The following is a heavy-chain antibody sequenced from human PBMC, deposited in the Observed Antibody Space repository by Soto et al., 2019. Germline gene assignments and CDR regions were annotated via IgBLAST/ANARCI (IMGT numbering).Heavy chain of an antibody. CDR2: MNTNLNAT. V-gene: IGHV1-8*01. J-gene: IGHJ5*02. D-gene: IGHD2-15*01. CDR3: AREVVEGRAVWLGP. Sequence: QVLLVQSGTEVKKPGASVTVSCKASGFSFTRNDIPWVRQAPGHGLQWLGWMNTNLNATDSPSAYRGRVFTTWKSSISTAYLEARELKYDHTAIYYCAREVVEGRAVWLGPWGQGTLVSVSS. CDR1: GFSFTRND.